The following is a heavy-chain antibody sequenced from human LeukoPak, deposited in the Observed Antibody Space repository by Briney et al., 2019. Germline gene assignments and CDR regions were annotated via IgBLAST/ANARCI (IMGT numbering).Heavy chain of an antibody. CDR2: IYPGNADA. Sequence: GESLKVSCKASGYSLINHWIGWVRQMPGKGLDWMGIIYPGNADATYSPSFQGQVTISADKSTTTVYLQWSSLKASDTAMYYCARQGSYDNSGYSFDYWGQGTLVTVSS. V-gene: IGHV5-51*01. J-gene: IGHJ4*02. D-gene: IGHD3-22*01. CDR1: GYSLINHW. CDR3: ARQGSYDNSGYSFDY.